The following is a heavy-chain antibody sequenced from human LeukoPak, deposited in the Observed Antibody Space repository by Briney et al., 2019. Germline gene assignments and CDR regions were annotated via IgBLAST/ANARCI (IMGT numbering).Heavy chain of an antibody. CDR1: GCTFTGYY. Sequence: ASVKVSCKASGCTFTGYYMHWVRQAPGQGLEWMGRINPNSGGTNYAQKFQGWVTMTRDTSISTAYMELSRLRSDDTAVYYCARGPFTIFGVVKVRNYGMDVWGQGTTVTVSS. CDR3: ARGPFTIFGVVKVRNYGMDV. D-gene: IGHD3-3*01. J-gene: IGHJ6*02. CDR2: INPNSGGT. V-gene: IGHV1-2*04.